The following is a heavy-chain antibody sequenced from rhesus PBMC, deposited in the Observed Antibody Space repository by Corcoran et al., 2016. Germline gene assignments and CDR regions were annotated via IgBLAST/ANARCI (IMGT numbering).Heavy chain of an antibody. Sequence: EVRLVESGGGLVQPGGSLRLSCAASGFTFSDYYMSWVRQAPGTGPEWVGFIKKKANGGTAEYAGSVKGRFTISRDDSKSIARLQMNSLKTEDTAVYYCARDRGYNIWTGYFDYWGQGVLVTVSS. V-gene: IGHV3-116*02. D-gene: IGHD3-3*01. J-gene: IGHJ4*01. CDR1: GFTFSDYY. CDR3: ARDRGYNIWTGYFDY. CDR2: IKKKANGGTA.